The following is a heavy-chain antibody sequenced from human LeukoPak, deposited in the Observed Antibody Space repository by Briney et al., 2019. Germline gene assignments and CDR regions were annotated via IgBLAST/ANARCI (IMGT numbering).Heavy chain of an antibody. CDR3: ARDSVPYAFDI. D-gene: IGHD6-6*01. Sequence: SETLSLTCTVSGGSVSSGSYYWSWIRQPPGKGLEWIGYIYYSGSTNYNPSLKSRVTISVDTSKNQFSLKLSSVTAADTAVYYCARDSVPYAFDIWGQGTIVTVSS. CDR1: GGSVSSGSYY. J-gene: IGHJ3*02. CDR2: IYYSGST. V-gene: IGHV4-61*01.